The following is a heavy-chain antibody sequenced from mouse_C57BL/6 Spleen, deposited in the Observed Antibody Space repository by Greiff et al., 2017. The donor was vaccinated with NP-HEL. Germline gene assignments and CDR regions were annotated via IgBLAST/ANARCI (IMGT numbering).Heavy chain of an antibody. D-gene: IGHD1-1*01. CDR2: ISSGSSTI. Sequence: EVQRVESGGGLVKPGGSLKLSCAASGFTFSDYGMHWVRQAPEKGLEWVAYISSGSSTIYYADTVKGRFTISRDNAKNTLFLQMTSLRSEDTAMYYCARPYYGSSPHYYAMDYWGQGTSVTVSS. V-gene: IGHV5-17*01. CDR1: GFTFSDYG. CDR3: ARPYYGSSPHYYAMDY. J-gene: IGHJ4*01.